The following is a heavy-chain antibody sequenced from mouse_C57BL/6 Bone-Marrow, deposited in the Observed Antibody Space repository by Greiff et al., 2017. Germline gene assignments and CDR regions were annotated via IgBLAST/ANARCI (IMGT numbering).Heavy chain of an antibody. Sequence: QVQLQQSGAELVMPGASVKLSCKASGYTFTSYWMHWVKQRPGQGLEWIGEIDPSDSYTNYNQKFKGKSTLTVDKSSSTAYMQLSSLTSEDSAVYYCATEFYDYGSSYWYFDVWGTGTTVTVS. J-gene: IGHJ1*03. V-gene: IGHV1-69*01. CDR3: ATEFYDYGSSYWYFDV. D-gene: IGHD1-1*01. CDR1: GYTFTSYW. CDR2: IDPSDSYT.